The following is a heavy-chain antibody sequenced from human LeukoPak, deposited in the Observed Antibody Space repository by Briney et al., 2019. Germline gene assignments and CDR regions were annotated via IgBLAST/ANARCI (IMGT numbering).Heavy chain of an antibody. J-gene: IGHJ4*02. D-gene: IGHD3-22*01. V-gene: IGHV1-46*01. Sequence: ASVKVSCKASGYTFTSYYMHWVRQAPGQGLEWMGIINPSGGSTSYAQKFQGRVTMTRDMSTSTAYMELSRLRSDDTALYYCTRAPSSGPFDYWGQGTLVTVSS. CDR2: INPSGGST. CDR1: GYTFTSYY. CDR3: TRAPSSGPFDY.